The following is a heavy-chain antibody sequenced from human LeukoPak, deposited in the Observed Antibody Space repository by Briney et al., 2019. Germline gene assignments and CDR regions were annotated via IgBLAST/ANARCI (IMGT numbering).Heavy chain of an antibody. J-gene: IGHJ4*02. D-gene: IGHD5-12*01. CDR2: ISWNSGSI. V-gene: IGHV3-9*01. CDR1: GFTFDDYA. CDR3: AKDGGEPIVATISWYFDY. Sequence: PGGSLRLSCAAPGFTFDDYAMHWVRQAPGKGLEWVSGISWNSGSIGYADSVKGRFTISRDNAKNSLYLQMNSLRAEDTALYYCAKDGGEPIVATISWYFDYWGQGTLVTVSS.